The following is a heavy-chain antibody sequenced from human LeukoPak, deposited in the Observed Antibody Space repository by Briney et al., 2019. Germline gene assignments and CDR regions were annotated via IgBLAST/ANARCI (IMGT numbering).Heavy chain of an antibody. CDR1: GFTFSGYA. CDR2: IYSGGST. J-gene: IGHJ3*02. V-gene: IGHV3-53*01. Sequence: GGSLRLSCAASGFTFSGYAMSWVRQAPGKGLEWVSVIYSGGSTYYADSVKGRFTISRDNSKNTLYLQMNSLRAEDTAVYYCARGRNDAFDIWGQGTMVTVSS. CDR3: ARGRNDAFDI.